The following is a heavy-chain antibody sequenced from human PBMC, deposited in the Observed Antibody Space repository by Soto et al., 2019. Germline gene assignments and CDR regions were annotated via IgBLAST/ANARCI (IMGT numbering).Heavy chain of an antibody. J-gene: IGHJ5*02. CDR3: ARDLNYYDSSSDP. D-gene: IGHD3-22*01. Sequence: GGSLRLSCAASGFTFSSYEMNWVRQAPGKGLEWVSYISSSGSTIYYADSVKGRFTISRDNAKNSLYLQMNSLRAEDTAVYYCARDLNYYDSSSDPWGQGTLVTVSS. CDR1: GFTFSSYE. CDR2: ISSSGSTI. V-gene: IGHV3-48*03.